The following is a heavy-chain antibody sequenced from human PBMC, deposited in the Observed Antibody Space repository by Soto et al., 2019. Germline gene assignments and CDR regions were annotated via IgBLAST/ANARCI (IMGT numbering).Heavy chain of an antibody. CDR1: GGSIRSVDYS. J-gene: IGHJ4*02. CDR2: IYHSGST. Sequence: SETLSLTCAVSGGSIRSVDYSWSWIRQPPGKGLEWIGNIYHSGSTYYSPSLRSRVTISVDRSKNQFSLKLSSVTAADTAVYYCARLFSNFWHYFESWGQGTLVTVSS. V-gene: IGHV4-30-2*01. D-gene: IGHD1-7*01. CDR3: ARLFSNFWHYFES.